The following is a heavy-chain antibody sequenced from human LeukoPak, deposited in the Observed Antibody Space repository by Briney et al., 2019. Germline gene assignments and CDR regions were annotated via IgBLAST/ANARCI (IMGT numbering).Heavy chain of an antibody. CDR1: GGSISSGGYY. V-gene: IGHV4-31*03. J-gene: IGHJ4*02. CDR2: IYYTGST. CDR3: ARATLGANFDY. D-gene: IGHD1-26*01. Sequence: SETLSLTCTVSGGSISSGGYYWSWIRQHPGKGLEWIGYIYYTGSTYYNPSLESRVTISVDTSKNQFSLKLSSVTAADTAVYYCARATLGANFDYWGQGTLVTAYS.